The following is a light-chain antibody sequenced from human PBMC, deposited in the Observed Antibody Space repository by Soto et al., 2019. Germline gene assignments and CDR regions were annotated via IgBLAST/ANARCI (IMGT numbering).Light chain of an antibody. J-gene: IGLJ1*01. V-gene: IGLV2-14*03. Sequence: QSVLTQPASVSGSPGQSITISCTGTSSDVVGYNYVSWYQHHPGKAPKLMIYDVSNRPSGVSNRFSGSKSGNTASLTISGLQPEDEAEYYCCSYTTSNTRQIVFGTGTKVTVL. CDR2: DVS. CDR3: CSYTTSNTRQIV. CDR1: SSDVVGYNY.